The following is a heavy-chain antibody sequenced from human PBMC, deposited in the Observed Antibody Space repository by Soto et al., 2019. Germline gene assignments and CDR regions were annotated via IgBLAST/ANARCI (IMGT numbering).Heavy chain of an antibody. CDR3: ARDCIVGAREPLCY. J-gene: IGHJ4*02. CDR2: ISSSGSTI. V-gene: IGHV3-48*03. Sequence: EVQLVESGGGLVQPGGSLRLSCAASGFTFSSYEMNWVRQAPGKGLEWVSYISSSGSTIYYADSVKGRFTISRDNAKNSLYLQMNSLRAEDTAVYYCARDCIVGAREPLCYWGQGTLVTVSS. D-gene: IGHD1-26*01. CDR1: GFTFSSYE.